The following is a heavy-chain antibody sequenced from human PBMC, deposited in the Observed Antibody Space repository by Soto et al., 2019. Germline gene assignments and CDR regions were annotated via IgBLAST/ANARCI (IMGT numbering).Heavy chain of an antibody. CDR1: GYTFTSYD. J-gene: IGHJ5*02. CDR3: ARGGGWLQPYPWFDP. D-gene: IGHD5-12*01. CDR2: MNPNSGNT. V-gene: IGHV1-8*01. Sequence: QVQLVQSGAEVKKPGASVKVSCKASGYTFTSYDINWVRQAPGQGLEWLGWMNPNSGNTGYAQKFQGRVTMTGNSSIRTAYMELSSLRSEDTAVYYCARGGGWLQPYPWFDPWGQGTLVTVSS.